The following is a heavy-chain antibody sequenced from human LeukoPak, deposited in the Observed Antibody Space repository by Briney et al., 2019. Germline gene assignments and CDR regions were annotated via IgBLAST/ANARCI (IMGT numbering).Heavy chain of an antibody. CDR1: GFTFSTYA. D-gene: IGHD1-20*01. J-gene: IGHJ4*02. Sequence: GGSLRLSCAASGFTFSTYAMSWVRQALGKGLEWVSVISGSGGSTHYADSVKGRFTISRDNSKNTVYLEMNSLGAEDTAVYYCAKDLGNWNRYFDYWGQGTLVTVSS. CDR2: ISGSGGST. V-gene: IGHV3-23*01. CDR3: AKDLGNWNRYFDY.